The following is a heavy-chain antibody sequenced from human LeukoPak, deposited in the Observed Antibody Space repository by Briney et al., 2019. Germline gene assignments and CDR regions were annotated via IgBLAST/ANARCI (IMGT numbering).Heavy chain of an antibody. D-gene: IGHD4-17*01. J-gene: IGHJ4*02. CDR3: ASGRDDYGDYVCDY. V-gene: IGHV1-69*04. Sequence: SVKVSCKASGGTFSSYAISWVRQAPGQGLEWMGRIIPILGIANYAQKFQGRVTITADKSTSTAYMELSSLRSEDTAVYYCASGRDDYGDYVCDYWGQGTLVTVSS. CDR1: GGTFSSYA. CDR2: IIPILGIA.